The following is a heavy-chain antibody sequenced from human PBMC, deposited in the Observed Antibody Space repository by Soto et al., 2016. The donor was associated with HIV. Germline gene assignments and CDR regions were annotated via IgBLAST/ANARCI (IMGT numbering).Heavy chain of an antibody. J-gene: IGHJ4*02. Sequence: EVQLLESGGGLVQPGRSLRLSCAASQFTFSNYAMSWVRQAPGKGLEWVSAITYSGDNTYYADSVKGRFTVFRDNSKNTLYLQMTSLRAEDTAIYYCAKKNRYYDRAGYIDYWGQGNPGHRLL. CDR3: AKKNRYYDRAGYIDY. CDR2: ITYSGDNT. CDR1: QFTFSNYA. V-gene: IGHV3-23*01. D-gene: IGHD3-22*01.